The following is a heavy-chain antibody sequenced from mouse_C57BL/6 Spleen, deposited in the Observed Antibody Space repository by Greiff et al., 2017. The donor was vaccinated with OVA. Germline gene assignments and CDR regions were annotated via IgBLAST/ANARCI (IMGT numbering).Heavy chain of an antibody. CDR1: GYTFTSYW. J-gene: IGHJ2*01. V-gene: IGHV1-74*01. CDR3: AIITTVVAEVFDY. D-gene: IGHD1-1*01. Sequence: VQLQQPGAELVKPGASVKVSCKASGYTFTSYWMHWVKQRPGQGLEWIGRIHPSDSDTNYNQKFKGKATLTVDKSSSTADMQLSSLTAEDSAVYYCAIITTVVAEVFDYWGQGTTLTVSS. CDR2: IHPSDSDT.